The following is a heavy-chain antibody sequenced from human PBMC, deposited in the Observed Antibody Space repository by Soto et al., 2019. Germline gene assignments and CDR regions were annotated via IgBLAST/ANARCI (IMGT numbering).Heavy chain of an antibody. J-gene: IGHJ4*01. CDR2: IYYSGTA. Sequence: SETLSLTCTVSGDSVSSGGYYWSWIRQPPGKGLEWIGYIYYSGTADYNPSLKRRGTMAVDTSKNQFSLNMRSVTAADTALYYCTSVNGITSGRRYFDYWGHGSMVTDSS. V-gene: IGHV4-61*08. D-gene: IGHD1-20*01. CDR1: GDSVSSGGYY. CDR3: TSVNGITSGRRYFDY.